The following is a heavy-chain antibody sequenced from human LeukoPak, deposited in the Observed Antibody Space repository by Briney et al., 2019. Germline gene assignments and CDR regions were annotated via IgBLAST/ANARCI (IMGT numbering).Heavy chain of an antibody. J-gene: IGHJ4*02. CDR2: INPNSGGT. CDR3: ARCPSGWYLFDY. D-gene: IGHD6-19*01. CDR1: GYAFTGYY. Sequence: ASVKVSCKATGYAFTGYYMHWVRQAPGQGLEWMGWINPNSGGTNYAQKFQGWVTMTRDTSISTAYMELSRLRSDDTAVYYCARCPSGWYLFDYWGQGTLVTVSS. V-gene: IGHV1-2*04.